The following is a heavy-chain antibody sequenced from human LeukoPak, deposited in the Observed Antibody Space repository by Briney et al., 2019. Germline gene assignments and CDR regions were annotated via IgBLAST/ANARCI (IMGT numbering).Heavy chain of an antibody. J-gene: IGHJ3*02. CDR3: EKLPPFGRAAAGTGAFDI. CDR1: GFTFSSYG. Sequence: GGSLRLSCAASGFTFSSYGMHWVRQAPGKGLEWVAVISYDGSNKYYADSVKGRFTISRDNSKNTLYLQMSSLRAEDTAVYYCEKLPPFGRAAAGTGAFDIWGQGTMVTVSS. D-gene: IGHD6-13*01. CDR2: ISYDGSNK. V-gene: IGHV3-30*18.